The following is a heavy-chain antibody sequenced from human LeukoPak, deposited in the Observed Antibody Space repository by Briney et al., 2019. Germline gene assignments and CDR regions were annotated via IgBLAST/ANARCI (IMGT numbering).Heavy chain of an antibody. V-gene: IGHV1-8*01. CDR3: ARDDCTNGVCFDY. Sequence: ASVKVSCKASGYTFTSYDFNWVRQATGQRPEWMGWMSPNSGDTGYAQKFQDRVTMTRNTSISTAYMELSSLRSDDTAVYYCARDDCTNGVCFDYWGQGTLVTVSS. CDR2: MSPNSGDT. J-gene: IGHJ4*02. D-gene: IGHD2-8*01. CDR1: GYTFTSYD.